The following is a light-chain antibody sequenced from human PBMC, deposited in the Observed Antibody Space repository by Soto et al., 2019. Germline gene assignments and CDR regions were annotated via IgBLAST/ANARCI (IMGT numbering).Light chain of an antibody. CDR2: KAS. CDR3: QQYTSYWR. V-gene: IGKV1-5*03. Sequence: NHRTRAASALTAAVGDRCTITYRASQSISSWLAWYQQKPGNAPKLLIYKASSLESGVPSRFSGSGYGTDVTVPLTSMSSYASVPYYWQQYTSYWRYGDGTKVDIK. J-gene: IGKJ1*01. CDR1: QSISSW.